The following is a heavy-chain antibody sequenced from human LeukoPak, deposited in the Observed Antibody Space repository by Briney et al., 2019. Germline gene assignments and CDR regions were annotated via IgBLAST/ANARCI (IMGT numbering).Heavy chain of an antibody. D-gene: IGHD4-17*01. CDR2: ISYDGSKK. V-gene: IGHV3-30*03. J-gene: IGHJ4*02. Sequence: AGGSLRLSCEASGFIFSHYGMHWVRQAPGKGLEWVAVISYDGSKKYYADSVEGRFTISRDNSKNTVYLQMNSLRAEDTAVYYCARDPGEGDYWGQGTLVTVSS. CDR3: ARDPGEGDY. CDR1: GFIFSHYG.